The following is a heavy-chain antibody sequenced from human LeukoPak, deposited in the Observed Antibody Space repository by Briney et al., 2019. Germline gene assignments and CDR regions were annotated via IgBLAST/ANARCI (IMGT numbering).Heavy chain of an antibody. D-gene: IGHD4-17*01. V-gene: IGHV4-34*01. J-gene: IGHJ4*02. Sequence: SETLSLTCAVYGGSFRGYYWSWIRQPPGKGLEWIGEINHSGSTNYNPPLKSRVTISVDTSKNQFSLKLSSVTAADTAVYYCARKTRDYGDKLLDYWGQGTLVTVSS. CDR2: INHSGST. CDR1: GGSFRGYY. CDR3: ARKTRDYGDKLLDY.